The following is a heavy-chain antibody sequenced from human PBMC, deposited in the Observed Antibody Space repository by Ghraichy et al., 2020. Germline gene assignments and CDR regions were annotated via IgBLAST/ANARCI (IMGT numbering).Heavy chain of an antibody. CDR1: GFSLSTSGMC. CDR2: IDWDDDK. D-gene: IGHD3-22*01. V-gene: IGHV2-70*01. J-gene: IGHJ4*02. CDR3: ARIRRDYYDSSGYYYFDY. Sequence: SGPTLVKPTQTLTLTCTFSGFSLSTSGMCVSWIRQPPGKALEWLALIDWDDDKYYSTSLKTRLTISKDTSKNQVVLTMTNMDPVDTATYYCARIRRDYYDSSGYYYFDYWGQGTLVTVSS.